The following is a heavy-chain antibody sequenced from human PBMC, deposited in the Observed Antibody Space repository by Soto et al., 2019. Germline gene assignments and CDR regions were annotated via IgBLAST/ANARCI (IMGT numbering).Heavy chain of an antibody. D-gene: IGHD2-21*01. V-gene: IGHV1-69*08. CDR1: GGSFTSYI. CDR2: IIPIQGTA. J-gene: IGHJ6*03. CDR3: AKSLVFVDHDYMDV. Sequence: QVQLVQSGAEVKKPGSSVKVSCEASGGSFTSYIFTWVRQAPGQGLEWMGSIIPIQGTADYALKFQDRVTITADKSKNTSYMQLRSLRPEDTALYYCAKSLVFVDHDYMDVWGEGTAVTVSS.